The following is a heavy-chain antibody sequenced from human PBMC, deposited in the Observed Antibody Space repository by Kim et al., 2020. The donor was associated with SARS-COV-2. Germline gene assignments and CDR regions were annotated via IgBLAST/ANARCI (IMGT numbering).Heavy chain of an antibody. CDR3: ARDFYYDSSGYLDY. J-gene: IGHJ4*02. V-gene: IGHV3-48*04. CDR2: ISSSSSTI. D-gene: IGHD3-22*01. Sequence: GGSLRLSCAASGFTFSSYSMNWVRQAPGKGLEWVSYISSSSSTIYYADSVKGRFTISRDNAKNSLYLQMNSLRAADTAVYYCARDFYYDSSGYLDYLGQG. CDR1: GFTFSSYS.